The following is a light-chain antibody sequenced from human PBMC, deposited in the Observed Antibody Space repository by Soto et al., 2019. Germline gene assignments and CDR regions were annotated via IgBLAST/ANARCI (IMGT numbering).Light chain of an antibody. Sequence: EIVLTHSSATLSLSPLERATLSFSASQSVTSNALAWYQQKPGQAPRLLIYGASKRATGIPARFSGSGSGTDFTLTISSLEPKDFAVYYCQQRSNWPGTFGQGTKWIS. V-gene: IGKV3-11*01. J-gene: IGKJ1*01. CDR3: QQRSNWPGT. CDR1: QSVTSN. CDR2: GAS.